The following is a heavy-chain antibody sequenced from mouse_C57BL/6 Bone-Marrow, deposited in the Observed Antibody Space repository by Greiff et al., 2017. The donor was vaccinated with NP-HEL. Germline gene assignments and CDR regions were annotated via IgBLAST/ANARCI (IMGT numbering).Heavy chain of an antibody. V-gene: IGHV1-81*01. Sequence: QVQLQQSGAELARPGASVKLSCKASGYTFTSYGIRWVKQRTGQGLEWIGEIYPRSGNTYYNEKFKGKATLTADKSSSTAYMELRSLTSEDSAVYFGARYTTVVATGAMDYWGQGTSVTVSS. CDR2: IYPRSGNT. J-gene: IGHJ4*01. CDR3: ARYTTVVATGAMDY. CDR1: GYTFTSYG. D-gene: IGHD1-1*01.